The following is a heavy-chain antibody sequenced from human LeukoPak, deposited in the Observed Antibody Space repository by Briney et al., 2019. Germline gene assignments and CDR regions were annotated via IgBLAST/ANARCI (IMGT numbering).Heavy chain of an antibody. CDR3: AKDLARITMIVVVIRRDYYYYGMGV. CDR1: GFTFSSYA. Sequence: PGASLRLSCAASGFTFSSYAMSWVRQAPGKGLEWVSAISGSGGSTYYADSVKGRFTISRDNSKNTLYLQMNSLRAEDTAVYYCAKDLARITMIVVVIRRDYYYYGMGVWGQGTTVTVSS. J-gene: IGHJ6*02. CDR2: ISGSGGST. D-gene: IGHD3-22*01. V-gene: IGHV3-23*01.